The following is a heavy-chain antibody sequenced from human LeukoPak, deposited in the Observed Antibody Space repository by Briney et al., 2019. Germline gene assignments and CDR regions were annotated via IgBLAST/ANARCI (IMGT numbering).Heavy chain of an antibody. J-gene: IGHJ3*02. CDR2: IYYSGST. CDR3: ARDDYGDAFDI. Sequence: SETLSLTCTVSGGSISSYYWSWIRQPPGKGLEWIGYIYYSGSTNYNPSLKGRVTISVDTSKNQFSLKLSSVTAADTAVYYCARDDYGDAFDIWGQGTMVTVSS. V-gene: IGHV4-59*01. D-gene: IGHD4/OR15-4a*01. CDR1: GGSISSYY.